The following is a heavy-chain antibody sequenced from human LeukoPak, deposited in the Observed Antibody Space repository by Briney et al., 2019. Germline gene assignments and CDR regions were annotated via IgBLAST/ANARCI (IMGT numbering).Heavy chain of an antibody. CDR2: IYHSGST. CDR3: ARATVTTSDYFDY. CDR1: GGSISSGGYY. D-gene: IGHD4-11*01. J-gene: IGHJ4*02. Sequence: SQTLSLTCTVSGGSISSGGYYWSWIRQPPGKGLGWIGYIYHSGSTYYNPSLKSRVTISVDRSKNQFSLKLSSVTAADTAVYYCARATVTTSDYFDYWGQGTLVTVSS. V-gene: IGHV4-30-2*01.